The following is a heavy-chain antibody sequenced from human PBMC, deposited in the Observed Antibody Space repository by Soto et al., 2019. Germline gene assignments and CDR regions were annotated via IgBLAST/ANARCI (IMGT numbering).Heavy chain of an antibody. V-gene: IGHV1-69*02. CDR1: GGTFSSYT. Sequence: SVXVSCKASGGTFSSYTISWVRQAPGQGLEWMGRIIPILGIANYAQKFQGRVTITADKSTSTAYMELSSLRSEDTSVYYCARGPTRDAFDIWGQGTMVTVSS. CDR2: IIPILGIA. CDR3: ARGPTRDAFDI. J-gene: IGHJ3*02.